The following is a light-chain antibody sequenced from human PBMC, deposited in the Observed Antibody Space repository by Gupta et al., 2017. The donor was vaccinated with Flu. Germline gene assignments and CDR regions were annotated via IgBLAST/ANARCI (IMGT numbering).Light chain of an antibody. CDR2: EAS. Sequence: SSLSASVGDRRTITCQASQDISNYINWYKQKPGKAPDLLIREASHWQTGVPSRFSGTGSGIEFTFTISSRQPEDFATYYCLQYDTRPPYTFGQGT. V-gene: IGKV1-33*01. J-gene: IGKJ2*01. CDR1: QDISNY. CDR3: LQYDTRPPYT.